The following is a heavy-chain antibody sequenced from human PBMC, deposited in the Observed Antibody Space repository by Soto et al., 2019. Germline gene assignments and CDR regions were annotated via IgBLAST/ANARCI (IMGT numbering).Heavy chain of an antibody. CDR1: GGTFSSYA. CDR3: ARSGVVGATYYDYYGMDV. CDR2: ISPIFGTA. Sequence: QVQLVQSGAEVKKPGSSVKVSCKASGGTFSSYAISWVRQAPGQGLEWMGGISPIFGTANYAQKFQGRVTITADESTSTAYMELSSLRSEDTAVYYCARSGVVGATYYDYYGMDVWGQGTTVTVSS. V-gene: IGHV1-69*01. J-gene: IGHJ6*02. D-gene: IGHD1-26*01.